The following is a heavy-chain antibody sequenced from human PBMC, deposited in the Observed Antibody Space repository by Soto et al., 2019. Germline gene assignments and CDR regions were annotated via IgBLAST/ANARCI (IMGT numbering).Heavy chain of an antibody. Sequence: SETLSLTCTVSGGSISSYYWSWIRQPPGKGLEWIGYIYYSGSTNYNPSLKSRVTISVDTSKNQFSLKLSSVAAADTAVYYCARDAWFDPWGQGTLVTVSS. V-gene: IGHV4-59*01. J-gene: IGHJ5*02. CDR3: ARDAWFDP. CDR2: IYYSGST. CDR1: GGSISSYY.